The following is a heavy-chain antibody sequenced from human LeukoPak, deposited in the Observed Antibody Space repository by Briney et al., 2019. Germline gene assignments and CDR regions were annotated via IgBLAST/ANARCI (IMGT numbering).Heavy chain of an antibody. V-gene: IGHV4-61*01. CDR2: VYYSGST. D-gene: IGHD5-24*01. CDR3: ARVRSLFNGYNYLYYFDY. CDR1: GGSVSSGSYY. J-gene: IGHJ4*02. Sequence: SETLSLTCTVSGGSVSSGSYYWNWIRQPPGKGLEWIGYVYYSGSTNYNPSLKSRVTISVDTSKNQFSLRLSSVTAADTAVYYCARVRSLFNGYNYLYYFDYWGQGTLVTVSS.